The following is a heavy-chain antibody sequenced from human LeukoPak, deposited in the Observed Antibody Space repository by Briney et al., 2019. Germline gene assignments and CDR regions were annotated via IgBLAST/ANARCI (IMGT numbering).Heavy chain of an antibody. Sequence: GGSLRLSCGDTGFTLSKYWMHWVRQVPGKGLTWVSRINRDGSRIDHAGSVKGRFTISRDNAKNTLYLQMNSLRAEDTAVYYCAIDRDGTAYYPLDFRGQGTLVTVSS. D-gene: IGHD3-22*01. CDR2: INRDGSRI. CDR1: GFTLSKYW. J-gene: IGHJ4*02. V-gene: IGHV3-74*01. CDR3: AIDRDGTAYYPLDF.